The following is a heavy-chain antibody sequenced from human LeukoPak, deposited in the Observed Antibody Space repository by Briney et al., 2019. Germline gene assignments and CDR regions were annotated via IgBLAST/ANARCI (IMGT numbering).Heavy chain of an antibody. CDR2: INHSGST. CDR1: GGSFSGYY. D-gene: IGHD1-1*01. Sequence: SETLSLTCAVYGGSFSGYYWSWIRQPPGKGLEWIGEINHSGSTNYNPSLKSRVTISVDTSKNQFSLKLSSVTAADTAVYYCARRKGTYYYYYMDVWGKGTTVTVSS. J-gene: IGHJ6*03. CDR3: ARRKGTYYYYYMDV. V-gene: IGHV4-34*01.